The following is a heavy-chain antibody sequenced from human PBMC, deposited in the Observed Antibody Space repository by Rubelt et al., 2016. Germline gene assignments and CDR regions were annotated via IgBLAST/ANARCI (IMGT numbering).Heavy chain of an antibody. CDR2: INSDGSNT. Sequence: GGLVQPGGSLRLSCAASGFTFRNYSMHWVRQVPGKGLVWVSRINSDGSNTSYADSVKGRFTISRDNAKNTLYLQMNSLRAEDTAVYYCVSSSLDYWGQGTLVTVSS. D-gene: IGHD6-13*01. V-gene: IGHV3-74*01. CDR3: VSSSLDY. J-gene: IGHJ4*02. CDR1: GFTFRNYS.